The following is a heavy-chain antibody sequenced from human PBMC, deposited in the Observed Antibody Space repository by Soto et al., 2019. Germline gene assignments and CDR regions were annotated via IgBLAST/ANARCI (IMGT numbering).Heavy chain of an antibody. J-gene: IGHJ6*02. CDR3: ARSRRITIFGVVTRDYYYYGMDV. V-gene: IGHV4-34*01. CDR1: GGSFSGYY. CDR2: INHSGST. Sequence: PSETLSLTCAVYGGSFSGYYWSLIRQPPGKGLEWIGEINHSGSTNYNPSLKVRVTISVDTSKKQFSLKLTSVTAADTAVYYCARSRRITIFGVVTRDYYYYGMDVWGQGTTVTVSS. D-gene: IGHD3-3*01.